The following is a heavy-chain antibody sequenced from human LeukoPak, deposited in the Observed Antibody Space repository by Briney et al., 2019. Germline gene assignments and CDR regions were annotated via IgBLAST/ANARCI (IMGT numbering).Heavy chain of an antibody. D-gene: IGHD1-7*01. V-gene: IGHV1-69*17. Sequence: SVKVSYKASGGTFSASGITWVRQAPGQGLEWMGGIIPMIGITNYAQKFQGRVTITTDKSKSTGYMELSRLSSEDTALYYCASGLSGTLRHMDVWGRGTTVIVSS. CDR2: IIPMIGIT. J-gene: IGHJ6*04. CDR1: GGTFSASG. CDR3: ASGLSGTLRHMDV.